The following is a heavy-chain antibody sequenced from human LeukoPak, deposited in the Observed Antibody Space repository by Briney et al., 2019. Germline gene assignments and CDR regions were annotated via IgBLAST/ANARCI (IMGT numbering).Heavy chain of an antibody. Sequence: GGSLRLSCAASGFTFSDYYMSWIRQAPGKGLEWVSAISGSGGSTYYADSVKGRFTISRDNTKNTLYLQMNSLRAEDTAVYYCAKDSVSGAFDIWGQGTMVTVSS. V-gene: IGHV3-23*01. CDR3: AKDSVSGAFDI. CDR1: GFTFSDYY. CDR2: ISGSGGST. J-gene: IGHJ3*02. D-gene: IGHD5/OR15-5a*01.